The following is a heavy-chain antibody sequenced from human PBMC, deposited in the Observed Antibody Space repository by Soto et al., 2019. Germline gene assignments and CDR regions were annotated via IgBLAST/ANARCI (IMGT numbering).Heavy chain of an antibody. Sequence: TGGSLRLSCAASGFDFSECNMNWVRQAPGKGLEWISYISRGGDTIYYADSVKGRFTVSRDNTNNSLFLVMNSLRDEDTAVYYCTRDPIRGDGYVFDYWGQGTMVTVSS. CDR2: ISRGGDTI. D-gene: IGHD2-21*01. CDR1: GFDFSECN. J-gene: IGHJ4*02. V-gene: IGHV3-48*02. CDR3: TRDPIRGDGYVFDY.